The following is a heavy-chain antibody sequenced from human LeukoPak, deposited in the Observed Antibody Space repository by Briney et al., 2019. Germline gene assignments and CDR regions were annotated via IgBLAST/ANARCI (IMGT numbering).Heavy chain of an antibody. CDR1: GYTFTSYD. CDR2: MNPNSGST. CDR3: ARGRGKIHYYYGMDV. V-gene: IGHV1-8*01. Sequence: GASVKVSCKASGYTFTSYDINWVRQATGQGLEWMGWMNPNSGSTGYARKFQGRVTMTRNTSISTAYMELSSLRSEDTAVYYCARGRGKIHYYYGMDVWGQGTTVTVSS. D-gene: IGHD3-16*01. J-gene: IGHJ6*02.